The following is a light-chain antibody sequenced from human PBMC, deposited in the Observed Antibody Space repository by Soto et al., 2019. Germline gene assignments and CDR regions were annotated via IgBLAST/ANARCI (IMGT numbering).Light chain of an antibody. CDR2: EVS. V-gene: IGLV2-23*02. J-gene: IGLJ2*01. CDR1: SSDVGTYDL. CDR3: CSYAGGSTLI. Sequence: QSALTQPASVSGSPGQSITISCTGTSSDVGTYDLVSWYQQHSGKAPKLMIYEVSERPSGVSNRFSGSKSGNTASLTISGLQAEDEADYYCCSYAGGSTLIFGGGTKVTVL.